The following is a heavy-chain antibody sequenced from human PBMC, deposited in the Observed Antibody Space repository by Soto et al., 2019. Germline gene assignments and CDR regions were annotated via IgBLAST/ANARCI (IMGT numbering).Heavy chain of an antibody. CDR3: VGERHSDCLVNYYYSGMDV. Sequence: SETLSLTCAVYGGSFSGYYWSWLRQPPGKGLAWIGEINHSGSTNYNPSLKSRVTISLDTSKNQFSLKLSSGPGAETAVYFCVGERHSDCLVNYYYSGMDVWGQGTTVTVS. D-gene: IGHD3-9*01. J-gene: IGHJ6*02. CDR1: GGSFSGYY. CDR2: INHSGST. V-gene: IGHV4-34*01.